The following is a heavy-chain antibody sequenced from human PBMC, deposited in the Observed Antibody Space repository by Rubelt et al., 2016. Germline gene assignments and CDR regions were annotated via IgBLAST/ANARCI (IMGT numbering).Heavy chain of an antibody. CDR1: GGSISSSSYY. J-gene: IGHJ5*02. CDR2: LNHSGST. D-gene: IGHD6-19*01. CDR3: AREAQHGGWLVQTNWFDP. Sequence: QLQLQESGPGLVKPSETLSLTCTVSGGSISSSSYYWGWIRQPPGKGLEWIGELNHSGSTNYNPSLRSRVTISVDTSKNQFSLRLSSVTAADTAVYYCAREAQHGGWLVQTNWFDPWGQGTLVTVSS. V-gene: IGHV4-39*07.